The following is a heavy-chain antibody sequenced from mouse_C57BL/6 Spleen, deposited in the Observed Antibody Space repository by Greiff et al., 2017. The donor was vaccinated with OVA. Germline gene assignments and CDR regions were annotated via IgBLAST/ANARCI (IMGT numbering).Heavy chain of an antibody. J-gene: IGHJ4*01. V-gene: IGHV5-9*01. Sequence: EVQGVESGGGLVKPGGSLKLSCAASGFTFSSYTMSWVRQTPEKRLEWVATISGGGGNTYYPDSVKGRFTISRDNAKNTLDLQMSSLRSEDTALYYCARHEDYDEEGYYAMDYWGQGTSVTVSS. CDR3: ARHEDYDEEGYYAMDY. CDR1: GFTFSSYT. CDR2: ISGGGGNT. D-gene: IGHD2-4*01.